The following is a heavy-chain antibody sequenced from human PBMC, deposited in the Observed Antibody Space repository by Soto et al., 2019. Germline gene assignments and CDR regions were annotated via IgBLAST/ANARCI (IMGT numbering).Heavy chain of an antibody. CDR3: QTRHCSGGSCYSGVGLNWYFDL. J-gene: IGHJ2*01. CDR1: GGSISSSSYY. Sequence: QLQLQESGPGLVKPSETLSLTCTVSGGSISSSSYYWGWIRQPPGKGLEWIGSIYDSGSTYYNPSLKSRLPISVDAAKNPFSLKLSSVTAADTAVYYCQTRHCSGGSCYSGVGLNWYFDLWGRGTLVPVSS. V-gene: IGHV4-39*01. D-gene: IGHD2-15*01. CDR2: IYDSGST.